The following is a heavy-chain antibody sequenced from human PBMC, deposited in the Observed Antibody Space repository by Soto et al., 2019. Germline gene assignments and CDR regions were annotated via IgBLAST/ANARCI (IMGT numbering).Heavy chain of an antibody. Sequence: QVQLVESGGGVVQPGRSLRLSCAASGFTFSSYGMHWVRQAPGKGLEWVAVIWYDGGNKYYADSVKGRFTISRDNSKNTLYLQMNSLRAEDTAVYYCARGDVDIVATISYFDYWGQGTLVTVSS. V-gene: IGHV3-33*01. D-gene: IGHD5-12*01. CDR3: ARGDVDIVATISYFDY. CDR2: IWYDGGNK. J-gene: IGHJ4*02. CDR1: GFTFSSYG.